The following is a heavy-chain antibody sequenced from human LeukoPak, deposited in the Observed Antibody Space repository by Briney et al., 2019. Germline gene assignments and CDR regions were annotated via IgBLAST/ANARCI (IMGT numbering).Heavy chain of an antibody. V-gene: IGHV3-49*04. D-gene: IGHD6-19*01. CDR1: GFTFCDYA. Sequence: GRSLRLSCTASGFTFCDYAMSWVRQAPGKGVERVGFIRSKAYGGTTEYAASLKGTFTISRYDSKSIPYLQMNTLKTEDTAVYYCTRVYSSGWYRIIDYWGQGTLVTVSS. J-gene: IGHJ4*02. CDR2: IRSKAYGGTT. CDR3: TRVYSSGWYRIIDY.